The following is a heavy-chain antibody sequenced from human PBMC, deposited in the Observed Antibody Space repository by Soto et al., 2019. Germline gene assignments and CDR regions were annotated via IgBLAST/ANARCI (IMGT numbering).Heavy chain of an antibody. J-gene: IGHJ3*02. CDR1: GYTFTSYA. Sequence: ASVKVSCKASGYTFTSYAMHWLRQAPGQRLEWMGWINAGNGNTKYSQKFQGRVTITRDTSASTAYMELSSLRSEDTAVYYCARGLTMIVVVPDAFDIWGQGTMVTVS. V-gene: IGHV1-3*01. CDR3: ARGLTMIVVVPDAFDI. CDR2: INAGNGNT. D-gene: IGHD3-22*01.